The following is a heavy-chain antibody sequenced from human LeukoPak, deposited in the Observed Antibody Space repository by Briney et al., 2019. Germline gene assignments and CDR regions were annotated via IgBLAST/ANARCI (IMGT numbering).Heavy chain of an antibody. CDR2: IYYSGST. D-gene: IGHD6-19*01. CDR1: GGSISSSSYY. CDR3: ARKGIAVAGTGDY. V-gene: IGHV4-39*01. Sequence: SETLSLTCTVSGGSISSSSYYWGWIRQPPGKGLEWIGSIYYSGSTYYNPSLKSRVTISVDTFKNQFSLKLSSVTAADTAVYYCARKGIAVAGTGDYWGQGTLVTVSS. J-gene: IGHJ4*02.